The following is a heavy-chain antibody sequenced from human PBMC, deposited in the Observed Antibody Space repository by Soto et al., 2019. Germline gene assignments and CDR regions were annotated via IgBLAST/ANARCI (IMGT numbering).Heavy chain of an antibody. V-gene: IGHV4-59*11. D-gene: IGHD3-16*01. CDR1: GASISTQS. CDR3: ARGLSCSPYLES. Sequence: PSETLSLTFTVSGASISTQSWNWIRQAPGKGLEWIGYLYYSGTTNYNPSLKSRVTISADTSKNQVSLKLTSVTAADTAVYFCARGLSCSPYLESWGQGILVTVS. J-gene: IGHJ4*02. CDR2: LYYSGTT.